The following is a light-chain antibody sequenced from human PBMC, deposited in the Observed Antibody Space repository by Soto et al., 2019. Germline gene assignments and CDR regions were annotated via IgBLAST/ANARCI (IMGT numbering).Light chain of an antibody. V-gene: IGKV2-28*01. CDR1: QSLLHSNGYSY. Sequence: DIVMTQSPLSLPVIPGEPASISCKSSQSLLHSNGYSYLDWYLQKPGQSPQVLMYLGSNRASGVPDRFSGSGSGTDFTLKISRVEADDVGIYYCMQTLQTPYTFGQGTKVDIK. J-gene: IGKJ2*01. CDR3: MQTLQTPYT. CDR2: LGS.